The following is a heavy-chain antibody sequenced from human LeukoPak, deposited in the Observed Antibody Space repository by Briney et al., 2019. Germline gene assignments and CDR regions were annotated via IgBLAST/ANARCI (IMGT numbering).Heavy chain of an antibody. CDR1: GFAFSNYN. J-gene: IGHJ4*02. Sequence: GSLRLSCSASGFAFSNYNIHWVRQAPGKGLEYVSAITNNGDRTYYVDSVRGRFTISRDNSKNKAYLQMSSLRPEDTAVYYCEAGHFDYWGQGTLVTVSS. V-gene: IGHV3-64*03. D-gene: IGHD6-19*01. CDR3: EAGHFDY. CDR2: ITNNGDRT.